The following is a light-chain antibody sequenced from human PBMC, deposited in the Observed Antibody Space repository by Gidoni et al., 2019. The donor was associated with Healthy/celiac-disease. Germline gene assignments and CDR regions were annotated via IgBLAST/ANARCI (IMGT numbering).Light chain of an antibody. CDR3: QQYNNWPGT. Sequence: EIVMTQSPAPLSVSPGERATLSCRASQSVSSNLAWYQQKPRQAPRLLIYGASTRATPIPARFSGSGSGTEFTLTISSLQSEDFAVYYCQQYNNWPGTFGQGTKVEIK. V-gene: IGKV3-15*01. CDR2: GAS. J-gene: IGKJ1*01. CDR1: QSVSSN.